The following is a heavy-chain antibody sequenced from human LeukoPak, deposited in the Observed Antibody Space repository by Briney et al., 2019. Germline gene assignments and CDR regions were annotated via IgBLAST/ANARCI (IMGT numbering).Heavy chain of an antibody. V-gene: IGHV4-30-4*08. J-gene: IGHJ5*02. CDR2: IYYSGST. CDR1: GGSISSGDYY. D-gene: IGHD3-3*01. CDR3: ARDSITIFGVPGGWFDP. Sequence: SQTLSLNCTVSGGSISSGDYYWSWIRQPPGKGLEWIGYIYYSGSTYYNPSLKSRVTISVDTSKNQFSLKLSSVTAADTAVYYCARDSITIFGVPGGWFDPWGQGTLVTVSS.